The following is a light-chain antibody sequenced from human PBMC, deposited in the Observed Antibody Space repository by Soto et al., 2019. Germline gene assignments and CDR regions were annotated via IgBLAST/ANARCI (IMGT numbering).Light chain of an antibody. Sequence: IVLTQSPATLSLSPGARATLSCRAGQRGSNYLAWYQQKPGQAPRLLIYDTFNRATGIPARFSGSGSGTDFTLTLSSLEPEDLAVYFCVQRSTWPWTSGQGTKVEIK. J-gene: IGKJ1*01. CDR1: QRGSNY. CDR2: DTF. V-gene: IGKV3-11*01. CDR3: VQRSTWPWT.